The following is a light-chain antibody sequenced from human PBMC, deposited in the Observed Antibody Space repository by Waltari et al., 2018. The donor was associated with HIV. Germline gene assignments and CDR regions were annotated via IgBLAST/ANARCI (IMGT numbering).Light chain of an antibody. V-gene: IGLV1-40*01. CDR1: GSNIGAGYD. J-gene: IGLJ1*01. Sequence: QSVLTQPPSVSGAPGQRVTISCTGSGSNIGAGYDVHWYQLLPGTAPKLLIYGNNERPSGVPGRFSGSRSGTSASLAITGLQAEDEADYYCQSYDDSLNGYVFGTGTKVTVL. CDR2: GNN. CDR3: QSYDDSLNGYV.